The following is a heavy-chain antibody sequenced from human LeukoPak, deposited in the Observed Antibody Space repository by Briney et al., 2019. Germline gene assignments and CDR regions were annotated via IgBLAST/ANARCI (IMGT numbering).Heavy chain of an antibody. CDR1: GYTFTSYG. V-gene: IGHV1-18*01. D-gene: IGHD6-13*01. CDR3: ARSGSSWYQGLYYFDY. CDR2: ISAYNGNT. Sequence: GASVKVSCKASGYTFTSYGISWVRQAPGQGLEWMGWISAYNGNTNYAQKLQGRVTMTTDTSTSTAYMELRSLRSDDTAVYYCARSGSSWYQGLYYFDYWGQGTLVTVSS. J-gene: IGHJ4*02.